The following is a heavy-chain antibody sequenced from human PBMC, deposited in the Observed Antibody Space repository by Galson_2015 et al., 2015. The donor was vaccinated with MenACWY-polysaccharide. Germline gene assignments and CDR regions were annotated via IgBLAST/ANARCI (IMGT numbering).Heavy chain of an antibody. V-gene: IGHV1-8*01. CDR2: MNPNNGNT. Sequence: SVKVSCKASGYNFNSYDINWVRQATGQGLEWMGWMNPNNGNTGYAQKLQGRVTMTRDTSINTAYMELSSPTSEDTAVYYCARWSSRGDPDGYLDYWGRGPLVTVSS. D-gene: IGHD2-21*01. CDR3: ARWSSRGDPDGYLDY. CDR1: GYNFNSYD. J-gene: IGHJ4*01.